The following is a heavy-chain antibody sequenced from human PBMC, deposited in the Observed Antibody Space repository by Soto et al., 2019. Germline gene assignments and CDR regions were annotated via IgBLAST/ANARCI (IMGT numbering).Heavy chain of an antibody. CDR2: ISYDGSNK. CDR3: VKWVSRGRGDY. CDR1: GFTFSSYG. J-gene: IGHJ4*02. Sequence: QVQLVESGGGVVQPGRSLRLSCAASGFTFSSYGLHWVRQAPGKGLEWVAVISYDGSNKYYADSVKGRFTISRDNSKNTLYLQMNSPRAEDTAVYYCVKWVSRGRGDYWGQGTLVTVSS. D-gene: IGHD1-26*01. V-gene: IGHV3-30*18.